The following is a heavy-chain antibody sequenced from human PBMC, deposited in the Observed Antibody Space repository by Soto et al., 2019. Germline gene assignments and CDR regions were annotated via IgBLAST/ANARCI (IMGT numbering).Heavy chain of an antibody. Sequence: GGSLRLSCAASGFTFSDYYINWIRQAPGKGLDWVSYISNSGRSIYYADSVKGRFTISRDNAKNSLYLQMNSLRAEDTAVYYCARGKYNSNWYYFDYWGQGTLVTVSS. J-gene: IGHJ4*02. CDR1: GFTFSDYY. CDR2: ISNSGRSI. V-gene: IGHV3-11*01. CDR3: ARGKYNSNWYYFDY. D-gene: IGHD6-13*01.